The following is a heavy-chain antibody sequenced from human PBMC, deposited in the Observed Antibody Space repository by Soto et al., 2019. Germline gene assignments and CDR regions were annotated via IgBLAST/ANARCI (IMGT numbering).Heavy chain of an antibody. Sequence: EVQLVETGGGLIQPGGSLRLSCAVSGFIVSDNYMTWVRQAPGKGLEWVLVIYSGGSTFYADSVKGRFTISRDTSKNTLYLQMSSLRAGDTAIYYCARGGGGTLRPYDHWGQGTLVTVSS. J-gene: IGHJ4*02. CDR1: GFIVSDNY. CDR2: IYSGGST. CDR3: ARGGGGTLRPYDH. V-gene: IGHV3-53*02. D-gene: IGHD2-15*01.